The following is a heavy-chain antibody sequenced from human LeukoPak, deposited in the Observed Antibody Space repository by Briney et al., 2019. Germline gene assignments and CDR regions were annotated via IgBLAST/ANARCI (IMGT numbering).Heavy chain of an antibody. Sequence: SQTLSLTCSVSGGSISSGGYWSWIRQPPGKGLEWIGYIYHSGSTYYNPSLKSRVTISVDTSKNQFSLKLSSVTAADTAVYYCARTVIVVVPHFDYWGQGTLVTVSS. J-gene: IGHJ4*02. CDR2: IYHSGST. CDR3: ARTVIVVVPHFDY. CDR1: GGSISSGGY. D-gene: IGHD3-22*01. V-gene: IGHV4-30-2*02.